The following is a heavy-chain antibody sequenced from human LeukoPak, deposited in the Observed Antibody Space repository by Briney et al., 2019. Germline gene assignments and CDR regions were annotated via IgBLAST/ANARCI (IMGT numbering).Heavy chain of an antibody. V-gene: IGHV3-23*01. Sequence: GGSLRLSCAAFGFTFSSYATSWVRQAPGKGLEWVSAISGSGGSTYYADSVKGRFTISRDNSKNTLYLQMNSLRAEDTAVYYCAKRYSGYDYYMDVWGKGTTVTVSS. D-gene: IGHD5-12*01. CDR2: ISGSGGST. J-gene: IGHJ6*03. CDR3: AKRYSGYDYYMDV. CDR1: GFTFSSYA.